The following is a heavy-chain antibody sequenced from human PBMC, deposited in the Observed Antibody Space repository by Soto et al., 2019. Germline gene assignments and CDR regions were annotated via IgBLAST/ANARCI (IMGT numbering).Heavy chain of an antibody. CDR2: IYSGGST. CDR3: ARAGGYDYVWGSYRYALAY. D-gene: IGHD3-16*02. Sequence: GGSLRLSCAASGFTVSSNYMSWVRQAPGKGLEWVSVIYSGGSTYYADSVKGRFTISRDNSKNTLYLQMNSLRAEDTAVYYCARAGGYDYVWGSYRYALAYWGQGTLVTVS. CDR1: GFTVSSNY. J-gene: IGHJ4*02. V-gene: IGHV3-53*01.